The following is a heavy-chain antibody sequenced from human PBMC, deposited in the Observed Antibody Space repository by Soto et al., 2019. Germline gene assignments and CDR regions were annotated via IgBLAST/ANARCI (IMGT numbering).Heavy chain of an antibody. V-gene: IGHV3-53*01. J-gene: IGHJ4*02. D-gene: IGHD5-18*01. CDR2: MFTTGTT. Sequence: GGSLRLSCAASGFAVGGFYMNWVRQAPGKGLEWVSVMFTTGTTYYADSVKGRFTISRDDSKNTLYLQMNSLRAEDTAVYYCARERYSYGFDYWAQGTVVTVSS. CDR1: GFAVGGFY. CDR3: ARERYSYGFDY.